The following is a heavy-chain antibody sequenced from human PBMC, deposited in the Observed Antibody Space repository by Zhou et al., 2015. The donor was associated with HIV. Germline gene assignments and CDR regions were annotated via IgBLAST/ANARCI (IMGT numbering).Heavy chain of an antibody. CDR2: INTNTGDP. J-gene: IGHJ6*03. D-gene: IGHD3/OR15-3a*01. V-gene: IGHV7-4-1*02. Sequence: QVQLVQSGSELKKPGASVKVSCKASKYTFTSYVVHWVRQAPGQGLEWMGWINTNTGDPTYAQGFAGRFVFSLDTSVRTAYLQISSLEAEDTAVYYCARGGVTIFGLATDPANYYYYMDVWGRGTTVTVSS. CDR1: KYTFTSYV. CDR3: ARGGVTIFGLATDPANYYYYMDV.